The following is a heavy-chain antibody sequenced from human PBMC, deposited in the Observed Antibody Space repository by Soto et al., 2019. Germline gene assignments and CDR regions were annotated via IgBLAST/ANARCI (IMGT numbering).Heavy chain of an antibody. CDR1: GFTFSSYG. J-gene: IGHJ6*02. CDR2: ISYDGSNK. V-gene: IGHV3-30*18. D-gene: IGHD3-3*01. Sequence: SLRLSCAASGFTFSSYGMHWVRQAPGKGLEWVAVISYDGSNKYYADSVKGRFTISRDNSKNTLYLQMNSLRAEDTAVYYCAKVVLRFLDWLAVDGMDVWSQGTTVTVS. CDR3: AKVVLRFLDWLAVDGMDV.